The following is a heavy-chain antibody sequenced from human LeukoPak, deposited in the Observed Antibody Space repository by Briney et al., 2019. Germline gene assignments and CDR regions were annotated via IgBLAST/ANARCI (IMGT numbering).Heavy chain of an antibody. V-gene: IGHV5-51*01. CDR1: GNSFRKHW. Sequence: GESLKISCKSSGNSFRKHWIAWVRQMPGKGLELMGYIYPGDSDTRYSPSFQGHVTISADTSISTAYLQWSSLKASDTAMYYCARPSSGYYYGDAFDIWGQGTMVTVSS. CDR3: ARPSSGYYYGDAFDI. J-gene: IGHJ3*02. CDR2: IYPGDSDT. D-gene: IGHD3-22*01.